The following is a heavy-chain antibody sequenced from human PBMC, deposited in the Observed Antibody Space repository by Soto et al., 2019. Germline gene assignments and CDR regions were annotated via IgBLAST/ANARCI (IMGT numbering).Heavy chain of an antibody. J-gene: IGHJ4*02. D-gene: IGHD6-19*01. CDR3: ARAKVRAVAGTDYFDY. CDR2: ISGSGGST. CDR1: GFTFSSYA. V-gene: IGHV3-23*01. Sequence: GGSLRLSCAASGFTFSSYAMSWVRQAPGKGLEWVSAISGSGGSTYYADSVKGRFTISRDNSKNTLYLQMNSLRAEDTAVYYCARAKVRAVAGTDYFDYWGQGTLVTVSS.